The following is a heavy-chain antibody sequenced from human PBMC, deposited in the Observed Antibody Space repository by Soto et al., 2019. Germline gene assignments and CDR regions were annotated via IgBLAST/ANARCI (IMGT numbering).Heavy chain of an antibody. CDR2: IIHIFGTA. J-gene: IGHJ4*02. Sequence: SVRVSCKASGGTFSSYAISWVRQAPGQGLEWMGGIIHIFGTADYAQKFQGRVTITADESTSTAYMELSSLRSEDTAVYYCARGRAYCGGDCYPSEFDYWGQGTLVTVSS. D-gene: IGHD2-21*02. CDR1: GGTFSSYA. V-gene: IGHV1-69*13. CDR3: ARGRAYCGGDCYPSEFDY.